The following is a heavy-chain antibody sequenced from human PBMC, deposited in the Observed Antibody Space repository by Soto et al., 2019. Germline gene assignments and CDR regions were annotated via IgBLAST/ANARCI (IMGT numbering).Heavy chain of an antibody. CDR1: GFPFSIYG. CDR2: IPYDGSKK. Sequence: QVQLVESGGGVVQPGRSLRLSCAASGFPFSIYGMHWVRQAPGKGLERVALIPYDGSKKFYADSVKGRFTISRDNSKNTLYLQMNSLSAEDTAVYYCATLAAARRGLDVWGQGTTVTVSS. CDR3: ATLAAARRGLDV. V-gene: IGHV3-30*03. J-gene: IGHJ6*02. D-gene: IGHD6-13*01.